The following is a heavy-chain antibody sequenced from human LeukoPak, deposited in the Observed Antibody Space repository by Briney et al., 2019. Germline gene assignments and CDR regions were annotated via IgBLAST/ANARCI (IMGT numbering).Heavy chain of an antibody. D-gene: IGHD3-9*01. CDR3: AKGHPGDFDWLFLFDY. V-gene: IGHV3-30*18. CDR1: GFTFSSYG. CDR2: ISYDGSNK. Sequence: PGGSLRLSCAASGFTFSSYGMHWVRQAPGKGLEWVAVISYDGSNKYYADSVKGRFTISRDNSKNTLYLQMNSLRAEDTAVYYCAKGHPGDFDWLFLFDYWGQGTLVTVSS. J-gene: IGHJ4*02.